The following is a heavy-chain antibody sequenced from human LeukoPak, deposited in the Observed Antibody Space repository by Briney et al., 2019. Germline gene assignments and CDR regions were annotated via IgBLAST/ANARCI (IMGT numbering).Heavy chain of an antibody. CDR3: ARGIIRSYGAFDI. V-gene: IGHV4-4*07. Sequence: PSETLSLTCTVSGGSISGYYWSWILQPAGKGLEWIGRIYSSGSTNYNPSLKSRVTMSVDTSKNQFSLKLSSVTAADTAVYYCARGIIRSYGAFDIWGQGTMVTVSS. J-gene: IGHJ3*02. D-gene: IGHD1-26*01. CDR2: IYSSGST. CDR1: GGSISGYY.